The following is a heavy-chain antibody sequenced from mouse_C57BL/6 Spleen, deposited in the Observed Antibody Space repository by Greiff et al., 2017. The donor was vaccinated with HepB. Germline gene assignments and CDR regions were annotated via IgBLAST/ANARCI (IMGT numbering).Heavy chain of an antibody. CDR2: ISYDGSN. CDR1: GYSITSGYY. J-gene: IGHJ4*01. Sequence: EVKVEESGPGLVKPSQSLSLTCSVTGYSITSGYYWNWIRQFPGNKLEWMGYISYDGSNNYNPSLKNRISITRDTSKNQFFLKLNSVTTEDTATYYCAREGESYAMDYWGQGTSVTVSS. V-gene: IGHV3-6*01. CDR3: AREGESYAMDY.